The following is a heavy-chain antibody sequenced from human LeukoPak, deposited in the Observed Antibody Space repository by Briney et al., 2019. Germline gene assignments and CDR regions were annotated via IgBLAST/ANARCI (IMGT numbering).Heavy chain of an antibody. CDR1: GYTFTGYY. J-gene: IGHJ3*02. V-gene: IGHV1-2*02. Sequence: ASVKVSCKASGYTFTGYYMHWVRQAPGQGLEWMGWINPNSGGTNYAQKFQGRVTMTRDTSISTAYMELSRLRSDDTAVYYCARDLDAYCGGDCLRVNWLFRPDDAFDIWGQGTMVTVSS. D-gene: IGHD2-21*02. CDR2: INPNSGGT. CDR3: ARDLDAYCGGDCLRVNWLFRPDDAFDI.